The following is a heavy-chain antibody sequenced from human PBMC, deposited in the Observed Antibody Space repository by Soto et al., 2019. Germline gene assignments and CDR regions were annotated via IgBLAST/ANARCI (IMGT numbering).Heavy chain of an antibody. CDR3: ARGDSTDCSNGVCSFFYNHDMDV. D-gene: IGHD2-8*01. J-gene: IGHJ6*02. CDR1: GYSFTDYH. V-gene: IGHV1-2*04. Sequence: SVKVSCKASGYSFTDYHIHWVRQAPGQGLEWLGRINPKSGGTSTAQKFQGWVTMTTDTSISTASMELTGLTSDDTAIYYCARGDSTDCSNGVCSFFYNHDMDVWGQGTTVTVSS. CDR2: INPKSGGT.